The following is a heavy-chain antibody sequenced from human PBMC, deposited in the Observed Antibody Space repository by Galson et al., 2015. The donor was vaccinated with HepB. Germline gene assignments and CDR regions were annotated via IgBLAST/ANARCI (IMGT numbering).Heavy chain of an antibody. Sequence: SVKVSCKASGGTFSSYAISWVRQAPGQGLEWMGRIIPILGIANYAQKFQGRVTITADKSTSTAYMELSSLRSEDTAVYYCARVPLNNWNERDYYFDYWGQGTLVTVSS. CDR1: GGTFSSYA. D-gene: IGHD1-20*01. CDR3: ARVPLNNWNERDYYFDY. J-gene: IGHJ4*02. V-gene: IGHV1-69*04. CDR2: IIPILGIA.